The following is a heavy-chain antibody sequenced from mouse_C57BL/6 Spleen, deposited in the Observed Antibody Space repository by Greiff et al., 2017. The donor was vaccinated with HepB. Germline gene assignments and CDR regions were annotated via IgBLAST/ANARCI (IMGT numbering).Heavy chain of an antibody. CDR1: GYAFTNYL. CDR2: INPGSGGT. Sequence: VQRVESGAELVRPGTSVKVSCKASGYAFTNYLIEWVKQRPGQGLEWIGVINPGSGGTNYNEKFKGKATLTADKSSSTAYMQLSSLTSEDSAVYFCARSDWDRDYWGQGTTLTVSS. D-gene: IGHD4-1*01. V-gene: IGHV1-54*01. CDR3: ARSDWDRDY. J-gene: IGHJ2*01.